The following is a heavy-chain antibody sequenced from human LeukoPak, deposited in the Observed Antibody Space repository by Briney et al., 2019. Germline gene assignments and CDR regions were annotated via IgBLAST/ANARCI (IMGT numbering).Heavy chain of an antibody. J-gene: IGHJ4*02. D-gene: IGHD5-24*01. V-gene: IGHV4-31*11. Sequence: PSETLSLTCAVYGGSFSGYYWSWIRQHPGKGLEWIGYIYYSGSTYYNPSLKSRVTISVDTSKNQFSLKLSSVTAADTAVYYCASARDGYNLDYWGQGTLVTVSS. CDR3: ASARDGYNLDY. CDR2: IYYSGST. CDR1: GGSFSGYY.